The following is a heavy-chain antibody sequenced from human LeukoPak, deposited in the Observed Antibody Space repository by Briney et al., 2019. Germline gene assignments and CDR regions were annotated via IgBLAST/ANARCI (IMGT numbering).Heavy chain of an antibody. D-gene: IGHD3-16*01. CDR1: GGSISNYY. J-gene: IGHJ6*02. CDR2: IYYSGST. Sequence: SETLSLTCTVSGGSISNYYWSWIRQPPGKGLEWVGYIYYSGSTNYNPSLKSRVTISVDTSKNQFSLKLSSVTAADTAVYYCARDRRIRDYYYGMDVWGQGTTVTVSS. V-gene: IGHV4-59*12. CDR3: ARDRRIRDYYYGMDV.